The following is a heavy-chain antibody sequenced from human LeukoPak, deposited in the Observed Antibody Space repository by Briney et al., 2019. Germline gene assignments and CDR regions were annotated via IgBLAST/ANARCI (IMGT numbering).Heavy chain of an antibody. CDR2: IYHGGTT. CDR3: ATYLYGGDYGSYYFDY. J-gene: IGHJ4*02. CDR1: GGSITSSHW. Sequence: SETLSLTCAVSGGSITSSHWWSWARQPPGKGLEWIGEIYHGGTTNYNPSLRSRVIMSVDKSKNQFYLKVSSVTAADTAVYYCATYLYGGDYGSYYFDYWGQGTLVTVSP. D-gene: IGHD4-23*01. V-gene: IGHV4-4*02.